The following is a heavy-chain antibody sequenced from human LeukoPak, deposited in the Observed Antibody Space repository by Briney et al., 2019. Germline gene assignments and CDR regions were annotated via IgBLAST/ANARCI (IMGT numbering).Heavy chain of an antibody. CDR1: GFTFSSYG. CDR2: ISYDGSNK. V-gene: IGHV3-30*03. CDR3: ARDSNGYSGYDGWFDP. J-gene: IGHJ5*02. D-gene: IGHD5-12*01. Sequence: PGRSLRLSCAASGFTFSSYGMHWVRQAPGKGLEWVAVISYDGSNKYYADSVKGRFTISRDNSKNTLYLQMNSLRAEDTAVYYCARDSNGYSGYDGWFDPWGQGTLVTVSS.